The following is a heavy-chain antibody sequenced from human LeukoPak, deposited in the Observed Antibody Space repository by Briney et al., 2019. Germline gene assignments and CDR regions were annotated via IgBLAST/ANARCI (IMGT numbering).Heavy chain of an antibody. J-gene: IGHJ4*02. CDR2: IYYSGST. CDR1: GGSISSYY. D-gene: IGHD3-10*01. V-gene: IGHV4-59*01. CDR3: ARGLAYYYGSGSYSRPLYFDY. Sequence: SETLSLTCTVSGGSISSYYWSWIRQPPGKGLEWIGYIYYSGSTNYNPSLKSRVTISVDTSKNQFSLKLSSVTAADTAVYYCARGLAYYYGSGSYSRPLYFDYWGQGTLVTVSS.